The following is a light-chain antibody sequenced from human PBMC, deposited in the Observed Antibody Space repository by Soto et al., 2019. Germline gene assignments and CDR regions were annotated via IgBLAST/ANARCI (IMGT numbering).Light chain of an antibody. CDR1: QSISSY. CDR3: QQIYSTLWT. Sequence: DIQMTQSPSSLSASVGDRVTITCRASQSISSYLNWYQQKPGKAPKLLIYAASSLQSGVPSRFSGSGSGTDFTLTISSLQPEDFATYYCQQIYSTLWTFCQGTNVDIK. V-gene: IGKV1-39*01. J-gene: IGKJ1*01. CDR2: AAS.